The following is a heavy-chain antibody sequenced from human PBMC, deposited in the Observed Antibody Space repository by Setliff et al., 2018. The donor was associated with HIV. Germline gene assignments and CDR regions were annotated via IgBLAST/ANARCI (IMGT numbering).Heavy chain of an antibody. CDR3: AKGVKFLDP. CDR2: ISGSGEST. V-gene: IGHV3-23*01. Sequence: GGSLRLSCATSGFSFSDHAMTWVRQAPGKGLEWVAGISGSGESTLYADSVQGRFTISRDNSNNIVFLQMNSLLAEDTAVYYCAKGVKFLDPWGQGTLVTVSS. CDR1: GFSFSDHA. D-gene: IGHD2-21*01. J-gene: IGHJ5*02.